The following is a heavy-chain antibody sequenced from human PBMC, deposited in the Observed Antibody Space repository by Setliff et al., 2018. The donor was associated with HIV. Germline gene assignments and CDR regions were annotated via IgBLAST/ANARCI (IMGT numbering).Heavy chain of an antibody. J-gene: IGHJ5*02. D-gene: IGHD3-22*01. Sequence: PSETLSLTCTVSGGSISSGSSYWSWIRQPAGKGLEWIGHIYTSGSTSYIPSLKTRVTISVDKSKNQFSLKLTSVTAADTAVYYCARAFDSSAPWIDLWAQGTLVTVSS. V-gene: IGHV4-61*09. CDR3: ARAFDSSAPWIDL. CDR1: GGSISSGSSY. CDR2: IYTSGST.